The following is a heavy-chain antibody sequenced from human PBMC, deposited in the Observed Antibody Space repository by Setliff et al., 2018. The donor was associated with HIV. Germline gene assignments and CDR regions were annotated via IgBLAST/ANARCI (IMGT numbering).Heavy chain of an antibody. D-gene: IGHD3-10*01. CDR3: ARNFGLSPSGKYYYYYGMDM. CDR1: GYTFSDYY. CDR2: VNPNSGDA. Sequence: GASVKVSCKASGYTFSDYYLHWVRQAPGQGLEWLGWVNPNSGDAIYAQNFQGRVTMTRDTSINAAYMELRGLRSDDTAVYYCARNFGLSPSGKYYYYYGMDMWGQGTTVTVSS. J-gene: IGHJ6*02. V-gene: IGHV1-2*02.